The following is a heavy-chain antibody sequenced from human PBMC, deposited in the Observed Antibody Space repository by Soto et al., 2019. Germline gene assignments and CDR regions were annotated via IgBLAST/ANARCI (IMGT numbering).Heavy chain of an antibody. D-gene: IGHD2-21*02. V-gene: IGHV3-23*01. J-gene: IGHJ3*02. CDR1: GLTFSSHA. Sequence: PGGSLRLSCAASGLTFSSHAMTWVRQAPGKGLEWVSSISGSDGTTYYADSVKGRFTISRDNSKNTLYLQMNSLRAEDTAVYYCAKYCGGDCYNVFDIWGQGTMVTVS. CDR2: ISGSDGTT. CDR3: AKYCGGDCYNVFDI.